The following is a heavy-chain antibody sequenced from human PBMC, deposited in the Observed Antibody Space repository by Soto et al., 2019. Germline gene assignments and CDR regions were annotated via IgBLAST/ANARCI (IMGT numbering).Heavy chain of an antibody. CDR2: ISGSGGST. CDR1: GFTFSSYA. V-gene: IGHV3-23*01. CDR3: AKGSGWLDWYFDL. Sequence: EVQLLESGGGLVQPGGSLGLSCAASGFTFSSYAMSWVRQAPGKGLEWVSAISGSGGSTYYADSVKGRFTISRDNSKNTLYLQMNSLRAEDTAVYYCAKGSGWLDWYFDLWGRGTLVTVSS. D-gene: IGHD6-19*01. J-gene: IGHJ2*01.